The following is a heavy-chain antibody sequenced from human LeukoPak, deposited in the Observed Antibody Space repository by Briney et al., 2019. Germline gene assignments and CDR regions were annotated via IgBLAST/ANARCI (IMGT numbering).Heavy chain of an antibody. V-gene: IGHV3-21*01. CDR1: GFTLSSYE. CDR2: ISSSSSYI. J-gene: IGHJ3*02. D-gene: IGHD3-10*01. CDR3: ARTLPTYYYGSGSSDAFDI. Sequence: GGSLRLSCIVSGFTLSSYEMSWVRQAPGKGLEWVSSISSSSSYIYYADSVKGRFTISRDNAKNSLYLQMNSLRAEDTAVYYCARTLPTYYYGSGSSDAFDIWGQGTMVTVSS.